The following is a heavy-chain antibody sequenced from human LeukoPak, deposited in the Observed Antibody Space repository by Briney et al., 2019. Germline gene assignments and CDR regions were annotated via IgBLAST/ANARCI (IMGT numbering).Heavy chain of an antibody. CDR1: GFTFSSYA. Sequence: PGGSLRLSCAASGFTFSSYAMSWVRQAPGKGLEWVSAISGSGGSTYYADSVKGRFTISRDNSKSTLSLQMNSLRAEDTAVYYCAKDSQPAAGPTEFDPWGQGTLVTVSS. V-gene: IGHV3-23*01. CDR2: ISGSGGST. D-gene: IGHD6-13*01. J-gene: IGHJ5*02. CDR3: AKDSQPAAGPTEFDP.